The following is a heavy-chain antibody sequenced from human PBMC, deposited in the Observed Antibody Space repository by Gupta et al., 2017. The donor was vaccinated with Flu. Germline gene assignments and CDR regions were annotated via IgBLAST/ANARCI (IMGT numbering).Heavy chain of an antibody. Sequence: QVTLKESAPALLKPTQTLTLTCTFSGFSLSTSGMCVSWIRQPPGKALEWLARIDWDDDKFYSTSLKTRLTISKDTSKNQVVLTITTMDPADTATYYCARLSPREIYDYWGPGTLVTVSS. J-gene: IGHJ4*02. V-gene: IGHV2-70*04. CDR3: ARLSPREIYDY. CDR1: GFSLSTSGMC. CDR2: IDWDDDK.